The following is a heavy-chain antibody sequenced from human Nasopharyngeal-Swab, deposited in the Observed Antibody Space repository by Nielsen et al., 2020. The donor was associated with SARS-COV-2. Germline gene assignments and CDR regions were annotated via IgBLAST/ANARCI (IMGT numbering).Heavy chain of an antibody. J-gene: IGHJ4*02. CDR2: TYYRSNWYN. CDR3: ARLIAVAGEFDY. CDR1: GDSVSSNSAA. D-gene: IGHD6-19*01. V-gene: IGHV6-1*01. Sequence: SQTLSLTFAIPGDSVSSNSAAWNWIRQSPSRGLEWLGRTYYRSNWYNDYAVSVKSRITINPDTSKNQFSLHLNSVTPEDTAVYYCARLIAVAGEFDYWGQGTLVTVSS.